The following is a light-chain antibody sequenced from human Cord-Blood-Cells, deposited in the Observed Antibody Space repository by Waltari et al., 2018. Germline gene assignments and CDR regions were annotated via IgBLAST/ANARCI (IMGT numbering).Light chain of an antibody. CDR2: AAS. CDR1: QGISSL. J-gene: IGKJ5*01. Sequence: DLQMPQSTSSGSASVGDRVTITCRARQGISSLLAWYQQKPGKAPKLLIYAASSLQSGVPSRFSGGGSGTAFTLTISSLQPEDFATYYCRQTNSFPITFGQGTRLEIK. V-gene: IGKV1-12*01. CDR3: RQTNSFPIT.